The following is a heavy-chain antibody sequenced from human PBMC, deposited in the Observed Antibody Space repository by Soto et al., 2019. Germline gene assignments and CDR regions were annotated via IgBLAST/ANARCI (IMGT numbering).Heavy chain of an antibody. CDR1: GGSFSGYY. D-gene: IGHD3-10*01. CDR3: ARGPPDRGYYYGSGSFPPRDY. J-gene: IGHJ4*02. CDR2: INHSGST. Sequence: QVQLQQWGAGLLKPSETLSLTCAVYGGSFSGYYWSWIRQPPGKGLEWIGEINHSGSTNYNPSLKSRGTISVDTSKNQFSLKLSSVIAADTAVYYCARGPPDRGYYYGSGSFPPRDYWGQGTLVTVSS. V-gene: IGHV4-34*01.